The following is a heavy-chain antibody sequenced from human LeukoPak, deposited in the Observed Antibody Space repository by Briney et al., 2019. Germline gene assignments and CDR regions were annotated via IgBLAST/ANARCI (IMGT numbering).Heavy chain of an antibody. CDR3: TKDPNGDYVGAFDP. CDR2: ISGHDGST. D-gene: IGHD4-17*01. CDR1: GFTFNSYT. V-gene: IGHV3-23*01. J-gene: IGHJ5*02. Sequence: GGSLRLSCSASGFTFNSYTMYWVRQAPGKGLEWVSAISGHDGSTFYADSVKGRFTISRDNSKNTLYLQMNSLRAGDTAVYYCTKDPNGDYVGAFDPWGQGTLVTVSS.